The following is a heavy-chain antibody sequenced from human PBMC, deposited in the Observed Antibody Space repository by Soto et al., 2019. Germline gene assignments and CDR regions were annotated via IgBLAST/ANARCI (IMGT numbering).Heavy chain of an antibody. CDR2: ISSSSSTI. CDR3: ALTYYDFWSGHNAFDI. Sequence: GGSLRLSCAASGFTFSSYSMNWVRQAPGKGLEWVSYISSSSSTIYYADSVKGRFTISRDNAKNSLYLQMNSLRAEDTAVYYCALTYYDFWSGHNAFDIWGQGTMVTVSS. V-gene: IGHV3-48*01. CDR1: GFTFSSYS. D-gene: IGHD3-3*01. J-gene: IGHJ3*02.